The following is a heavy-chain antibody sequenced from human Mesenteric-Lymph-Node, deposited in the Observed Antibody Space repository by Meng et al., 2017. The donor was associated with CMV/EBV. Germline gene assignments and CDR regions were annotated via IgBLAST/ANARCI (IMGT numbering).Heavy chain of an antibody. D-gene: IGHD2-2*01. CDR1: GGSFSGYY. CDR3: ARGPCTSTSCYAFDM. V-gene: IGHV4-34*01. J-gene: IGHJ3*02. Sequence: YGGSFSGYYWSWIRQPPGKGLEWIGEINHSGSTNYNPSLKSRVTISVDTSKNQFSLKLSSVTAADTAVYFCARGPCTSTSCYAFDMWGQGTLVTVSS. CDR2: INHSGST.